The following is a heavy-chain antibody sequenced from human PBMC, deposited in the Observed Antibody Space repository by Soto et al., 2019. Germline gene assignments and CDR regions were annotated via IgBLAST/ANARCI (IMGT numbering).Heavy chain of an antibody. CDR3: ARGSWDDVSGHYYMDV. CDR2: TYYRSKWYN. J-gene: IGHJ6*03. CDR1: GDSVSSNSAA. D-gene: IGHD1-1*01. Sequence: PSQTLSLTCVISGDSVSSNSAAWNWIRQSPSRGLEWLGRTYYRSKWYNDYAVSVKSRITVSPDTSKNQFSLQLTSVTPEDTAVYYCARGSWDDVSGHYYMDVWDKGTTVTVSS. V-gene: IGHV6-1*01.